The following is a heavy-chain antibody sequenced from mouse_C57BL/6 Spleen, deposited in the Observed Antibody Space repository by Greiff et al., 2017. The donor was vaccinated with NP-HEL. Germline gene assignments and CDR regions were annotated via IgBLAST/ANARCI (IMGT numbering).Heavy chain of an antibody. V-gene: IGHV14-4*01. Sequence: VQLQQSGAELVRPGASVKLSCTASGFNIKDDYMHWVKQRPEQGLEWIGWIDPENGDTEYASKFQGKATITADTSSNTAYLQLSSLTSEDTAVYSCTSPVYYGSSLYYAMDYWGQGTSVTVSS. CDR1: GFNIKDDY. CDR3: TSPVYYGSSLYYAMDY. CDR2: IDPENGDT. J-gene: IGHJ4*01. D-gene: IGHD1-1*01.